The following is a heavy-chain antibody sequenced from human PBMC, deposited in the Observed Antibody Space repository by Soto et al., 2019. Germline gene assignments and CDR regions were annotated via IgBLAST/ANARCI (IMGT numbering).Heavy chain of an antibody. Sequence: GGSLRLSCAASGXTFSSYGMHWVRQAPGKGLEWVAVISYDGSNKYYADSVKGRFTISRDNSKNTLYLQMNSLRAEDTAVYYCAKDSRGWVDYWGQGTLVTVSS. CDR3: AKDSRGWVDY. D-gene: IGHD6-19*01. CDR1: GXTFSSYG. J-gene: IGHJ4*02. V-gene: IGHV3-30*18. CDR2: ISYDGSNK.